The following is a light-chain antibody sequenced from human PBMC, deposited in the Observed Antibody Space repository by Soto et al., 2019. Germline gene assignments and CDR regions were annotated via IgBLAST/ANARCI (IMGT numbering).Light chain of an antibody. CDR1: QSIKYY. Sequence: EIVLTQSPATLSLSPGEGATLSCRASQSIKYYLGWYQQKPGQAPRLLIYDASNRATGIPARFSGSGSGTDFTLTISSLEPEDFAVYYCQQRASWTLTFGGGTKVDIK. V-gene: IGKV3-11*01. CDR2: DAS. CDR3: QQRASWTLT. J-gene: IGKJ4*01.